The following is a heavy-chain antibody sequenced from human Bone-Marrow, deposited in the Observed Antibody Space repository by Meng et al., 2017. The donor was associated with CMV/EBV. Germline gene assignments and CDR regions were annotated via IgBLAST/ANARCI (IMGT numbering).Heavy chain of an antibody. Sequence: ASVKVSCKASEYTFTDYYIHWVRQAPGQGLEWMGLINPSGGSTRYAQKFQGRVIMTRDTSTSTVYMELSSLRSEDTAVYYCARSPTIASRPKFYYYYAMDVWGQGTTVTVSS. J-gene: IGHJ6*02. CDR1: EYTFTDYY. D-gene: IGHD6-6*01. CDR2: INPSGGST. V-gene: IGHV1-46*01. CDR3: ARSPTIASRPKFYYYYAMDV.